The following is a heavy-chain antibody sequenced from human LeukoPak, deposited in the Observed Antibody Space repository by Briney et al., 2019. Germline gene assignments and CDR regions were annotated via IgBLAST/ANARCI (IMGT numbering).Heavy chain of an antibody. J-gene: IGHJ4*02. CDR3: ARKHRTAWGIDY. CDR2: ISWDGGST. CDR1: GFTFDDYA. Sequence: GGSLRLSCAASGFTFDDYAMWWVRQAPGRGLEWVSLISWDGGSTYYVDSVKGRFTISRDDSKSSLHLQMNSLRAEDTALYYCARKHRTAWGIDYWGQGTLVTVSS. V-gene: IGHV3-43D*03. D-gene: IGHD2-21*01.